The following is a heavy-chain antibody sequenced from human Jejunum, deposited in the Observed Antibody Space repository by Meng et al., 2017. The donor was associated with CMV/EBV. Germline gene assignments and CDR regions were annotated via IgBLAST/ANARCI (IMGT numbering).Heavy chain of an antibody. J-gene: IGHJ4*02. D-gene: IGHD6-19*01. CDR1: ISRSSHH. Sequence: ISRSSHHWGWIRQPTGKGLEWIGNIYDSGSAYYNPSLKSRVSISKDTSKNQFSLRLDSVTAADTAVYYCARVRVHSSGWRPFDYWGRGTLVTVSS. V-gene: IGHV4-39*07. CDR3: ARVRVHSSGWRPFDY. CDR2: IYDSGSA.